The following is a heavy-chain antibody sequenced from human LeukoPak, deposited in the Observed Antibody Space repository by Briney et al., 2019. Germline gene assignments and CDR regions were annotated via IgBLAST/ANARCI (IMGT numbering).Heavy chain of an antibody. D-gene: IGHD2-15*01. CDR2: IHYSGST. CDR1: GGSISSYY. V-gene: IGHV4-59*12. CDR3: ARGYCSGGSCYSYYYYNYMDV. J-gene: IGHJ6*03. Sequence: SETLSLTCTVSGGSISSYYWSWIRQPPGKGLEWIGSIHYSGSTNYNPSLKSRVTISVDTSKNQFSLKLSSVPAADTAVYYCARGYCSGGSCYSYYYYNYMDVWGKGTTVTVSS.